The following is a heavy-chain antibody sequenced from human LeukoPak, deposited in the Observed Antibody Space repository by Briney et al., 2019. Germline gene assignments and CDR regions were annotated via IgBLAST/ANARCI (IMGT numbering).Heavy chain of an antibody. V-gene: IGHV1-18*01. CDR1: GGTFSSYA. J-gene: IGHJ3*02. D-gene: IGHD3-22*01. CDR3: ARDSYYYDSSGFPNHDAFDI. Sequence: ASVKVSCKASGGTFSSYAISWVRQAPGQGLEWMGWISAYNGNTNYAQKLQGRVTMTTDTSTSTAYMELRSLRSDDTAVYYCARDSYYYDSSGFPNHDAFDIWGQGTMVTVSS. CDR2: ISAYNGNT.